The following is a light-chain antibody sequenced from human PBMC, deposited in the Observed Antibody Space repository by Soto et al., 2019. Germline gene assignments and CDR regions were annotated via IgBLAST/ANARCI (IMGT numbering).Light chain of an antibody. J-gene: IGLJ1*01. V-gene: IGLV1-44*01. CDR3: LAWDSSLNGYV. CDR1: SSNIGNHG. Sequence: QPVLTQPPSASGTPGQRVAISCSGNSSNIGNHGVNWYLQIPGKPPKVVIYNNEFLSSGVSDRFSGSKSGTSASLAISGLQSEDEGDYFCLAWDSSLNGYVFGTGTKVTVL. CDR2: NNE.